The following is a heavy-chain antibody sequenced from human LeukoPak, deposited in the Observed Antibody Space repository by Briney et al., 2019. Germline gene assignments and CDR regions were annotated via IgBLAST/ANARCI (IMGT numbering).Heavy chain of an antibody. CDR1: GGTFSSYA. J-gene: IGHJ6*03. D-gene: IGHD6-19*01. CDR2: IIPIFGTA. V-gene: IGHV1-69*13. CDR3: ARGTVAHPAYYYYYYMDV. Sequence: ASVKVSCKASGGTFSSYAISWVRQAPGQGLEWMGGIIPIFGTANYAQKFQGRVTITADESTSTAYMELSSLRSEDTAVYYCARGTVAHPAYYYYYYMDVWGKGTTVTVSS.